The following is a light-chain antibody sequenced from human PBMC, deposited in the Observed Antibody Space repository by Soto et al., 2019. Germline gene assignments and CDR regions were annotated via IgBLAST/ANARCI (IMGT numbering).Light chain of an antibody. Sequence: QSALTQPASVSGSPGQSITISCTGTSSDVGGYNYVSWYQQHPGKAPKLMIYDVSNRPLGVSNRFSGSKSGNTSSLTISGLQAEDEADYYCSSYTSSSTPLVVFGGGTKLTVL. CDR2: DVS. CDR1: SSDVGGYNY. J-gene: IGLJ2*01. CDR3: SSYTSSSTPLVV. V-gene: IGLV2-14*01.